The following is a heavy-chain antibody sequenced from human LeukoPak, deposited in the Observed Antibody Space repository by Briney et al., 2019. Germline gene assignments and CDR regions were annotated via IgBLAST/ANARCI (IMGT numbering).Heavy chain of an antibody. V-gene: IGHV1-69*05. Sequence: ASVKVSCKASRGTFSSYAIGWVRQAPGQGLEWMGGIIPIFGTANYAQKFQGRVTMTTDTSTSTAYMELRSLRSDDTAVYYCARVGRLTMIVPDVWGKGTTVTVSS. CDR3: ARVGRLTMIVPDV. CDR1: RGTFSSYA. J-gene: IGHJ6*04. CDR2: IIPIFGTA. D-gene: IGHD3-22*01.